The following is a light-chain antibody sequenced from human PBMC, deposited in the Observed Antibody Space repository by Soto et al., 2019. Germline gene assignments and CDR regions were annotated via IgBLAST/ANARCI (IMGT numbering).Light chain of an antibody. J-gene: IGKJ1*01. V-gene: IGKV3-20*01. Sequence: EIVLTQSPGTLSLSPGERATLSCRASQSVSSNLLAWYQQKPGQAPRLLIYGATNRATGIPDRFSGSGSGTDFTLTISSLEPEDSAVYYCQQYGSSPRTFGQGTKVEIK. CDR3: QQYGSSPRT. CDR2: GAT. CDR1: QSVSSNL.